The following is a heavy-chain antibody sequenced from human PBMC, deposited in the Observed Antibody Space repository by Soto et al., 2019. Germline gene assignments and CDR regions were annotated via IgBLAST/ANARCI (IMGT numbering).Heavy chain of an antibody. J-gene: IGHJ4*02. Sequence: GGSLRLSCAASGFTFSSYAMHWVRQAPGKGLEWVAVISYDGSNKYYADSVKGRFTISRDNSKNTLYLQMNSLRAEDTAVYYCARDPNGSYYYWGQGTLVTVSS. CDR3: ARDPNGSYYY. V-gene: IGHV3-30-3*01. D-gene: IGHD1-26*01. CDR1: GFTFSSYA. CDR2: ISYDGSNK.